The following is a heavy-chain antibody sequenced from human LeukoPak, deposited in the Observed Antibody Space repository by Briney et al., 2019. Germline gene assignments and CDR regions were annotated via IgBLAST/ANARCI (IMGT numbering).Heavy chain of an antibody. D-gene: IGHD3-22*01. Sequence: TGGSLRLSCAASGFTFSSHAMHWVRQAPGKGLEWVAVISYDGSNKYYADSVKGRFTISRDNSKNPLYLQMNSLRAEDTAVYYCAKQGVIVVVPTPPGHWGQGTLVTVSS. CDR2: ISYDGSNK. J-gene: IGHJ4*02. CDR3: AKQGVIVVVPTPPGH. CDR1: GFTFSSHA. V-gene: IGHV3-30*04.